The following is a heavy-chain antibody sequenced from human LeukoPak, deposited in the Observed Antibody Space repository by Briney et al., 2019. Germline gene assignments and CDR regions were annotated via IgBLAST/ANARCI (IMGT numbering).Heavy chain of an antibody. Sequence: GGSLRLSCAATGFTFSDYYMSWIRQAPGKGLEWVSYISSSGSTIYYADSVKGRFTISRDNAKNSLYLQMNSLRAEDTAVYYCARVFEDVPQFDYWGQGTLVTVSS. CDR2: ISSSGSTI. CDR1: GFTFSDYY. V-gene: IGHV3-11*01. D-gene: IGHD3-3*01. CDR3: ARVFEDVPQFDY. J-gene: IGHJ4*02.